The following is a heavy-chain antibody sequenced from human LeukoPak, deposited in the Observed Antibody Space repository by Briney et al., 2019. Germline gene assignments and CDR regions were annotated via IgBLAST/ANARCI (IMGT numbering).Heavy chain of an antibody. V-gene: IGHV1-2*02. CDR3: ARHPYSGSYHFDY. CDR1: GYIFTGYY. Sequence: ASVKVSCKASGYIFTGYYMHWVRQAPGKGLEWMGWINPNSGATNSAQKFQGRVTMTRDTSISTAYMELSRLTSDDTAVYYCARHPYSGSYHFDYWGQGTLVTVSS. D-gene: IGHD1-26*01. J-gene: IGHJ4*02. CDR2: INPNSGAT.